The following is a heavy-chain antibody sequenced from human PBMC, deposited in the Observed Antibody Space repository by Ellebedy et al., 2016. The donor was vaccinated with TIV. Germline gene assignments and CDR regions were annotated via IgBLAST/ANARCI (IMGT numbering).Heavy chain of an antibody. CDR3: ARGRGYSFDVCDV. V-gene: IGHV1-46*01. J-gene: IGHJ3*01. CDR2: INPNDDTK. CDR1: GYSFSNYY. D-gene: IGHD5-18*01. Sequence: AASVKVSCKASGYSFSNYYMHWVRQAPGQGLEWMGIINPNDDTKYYTQNFQGRVTVTRDTSANTVYMELSSLRSEDKAGYYCARGRGYSFDVCDVWGQGTMVAVS.